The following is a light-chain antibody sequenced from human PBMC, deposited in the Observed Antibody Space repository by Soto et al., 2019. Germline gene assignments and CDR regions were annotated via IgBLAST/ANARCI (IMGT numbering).Light chain of an antibody. V-gene: IGKV1-39*01. CDR2: AAS. CDR1: QSISTY. CDR3: QQSYSTPFT. Sequence: DIQMTQSPSSLSASVGDRVTITCRASQSISTYLNWYQQKPGKAPQLLIYAASSLQSGVPSRFSGSGSGTDFTLTISSLQPEDFATYYCQQSYSTPFTFGPGTEVDI. J-gene: IGKJ3*01.